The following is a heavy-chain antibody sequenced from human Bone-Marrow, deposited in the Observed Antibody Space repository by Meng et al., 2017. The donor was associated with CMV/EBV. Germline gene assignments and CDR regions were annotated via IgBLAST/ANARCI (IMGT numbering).Heavy chain of an antibody. J-gene: IGHJ6*02. CDR2: ISYDGNNK. Sequence: GESLKISCAASGFTFSNAWMSWVRQAPGKGLEWVAVISYDGNNKYYADSVKGRFTISRDNSKNTLYLQMNSLRVEDTAVYYCARAGATDYGLDVWGQGPTVTGSS. V-gene: IGHV3-30*03. CDR1: GFTFSNAW. CDR3: ARAGATDYGLDV.